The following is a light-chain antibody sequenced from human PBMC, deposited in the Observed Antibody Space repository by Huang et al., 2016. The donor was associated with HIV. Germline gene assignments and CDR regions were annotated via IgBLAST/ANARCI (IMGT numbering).Light chain of an antibody. J-gene: IGKJ1*01. CDR3: QQYGSSPLT. Sequence: EVVLTQSPGTLSLSPGKRVALSCRASESIRSNYLAWYQQRPGQAPRLLIYCTSNRATGIPDRVSGSGSGTDCTLTISKLEPEDVAVYYCQQYGSSPLTFGQGTKVEIK. V-gene: IGKV3-20*01. CDR2: CTS. CDR1: ESIRSNY.